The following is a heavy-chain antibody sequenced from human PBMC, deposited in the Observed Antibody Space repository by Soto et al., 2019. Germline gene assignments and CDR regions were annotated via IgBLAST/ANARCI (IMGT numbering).Heavy chain of an antibody. CDR1: GFTFNNYG. CDR3: AKVPHNWNDLYYGMEV. Sequence: PGGSLRLSCEASGFTFNNYGLHWVRQAPDKGLEWVAVISYDGSNKDYADSVKGRFTISRDNSKNTLYLQMNSLRAEDTAVYYCAKVPHNWNDLYYGMEVWGQGTTVTVSS. V-gene: IGHV3-30*18. CDR2: ISYDGSNK. D-gene: IGHD1-1*01. J-gene: IGHJ6*02.